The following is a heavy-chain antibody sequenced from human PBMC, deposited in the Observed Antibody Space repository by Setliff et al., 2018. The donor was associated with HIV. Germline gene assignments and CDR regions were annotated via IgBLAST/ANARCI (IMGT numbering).Heavy chain of an antibody. CDR3: ARDRRSIFGVDTKNWFDP. Sequence: SETLSLTCAVSGYSISSDYFWGWIRQSPGKGLEWIGSFYQSGNIYYNPSLKSRVTISVDTSKNQFSLKLRSVTAADTALYYCARDRRSIFGVDTKNWFDPWGQGTLVTVSS. J-gene: IGHJ5*02. CDR1: GYSISSDYF. V-gene: IGHV4-38-2*02. CDR2: FYQSGNI. D-gene: IGHD3-3*01.